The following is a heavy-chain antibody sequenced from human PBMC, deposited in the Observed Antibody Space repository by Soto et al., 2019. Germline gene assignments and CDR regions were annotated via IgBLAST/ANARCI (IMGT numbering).Heavy chain of an antibody. V-gene: IGHV1-3*01. CDR3: AKGLGLYYFDY. Sequence: SSVKVSCKASGYTFTSYAMHWVRQAPGQRLEWMGWINAGNGNTKYSQKFQGRVTITRDTSASTAYMELSSLRSEDTAVYYCAKGLGLYYFDYWGQATLVTVSS. CDR2: INAGNGNT. J-gene: IGHJ4*02. CDR1: GYTFTSYA. D-gene: IGHD1-26*01.